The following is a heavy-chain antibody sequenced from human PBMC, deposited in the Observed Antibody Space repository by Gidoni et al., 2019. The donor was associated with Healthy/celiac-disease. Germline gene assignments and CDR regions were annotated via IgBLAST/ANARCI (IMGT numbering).Heavy chain of an antibody. J-gene: IGHJ6*03. Sequence: QVQLVESGGGLVKPGGSLRLSCAAPGFTFRYYYLSWIRQAPGKGLEWVSYISSSGSTIYYADSVKGRFTISRDNAKNSLYLQMNSLRAEDTAVYYCARDPNTMRGVYYYYYYMDVWGKGTTVTVSS. CDR2: ISSSGSTI. CDR3: ARDPNTMRGVYYYYYYMDV. V-gene: IGHV3-11*01. D-gene: IGHD3-3*01. CDR1: GFTFRYYY.